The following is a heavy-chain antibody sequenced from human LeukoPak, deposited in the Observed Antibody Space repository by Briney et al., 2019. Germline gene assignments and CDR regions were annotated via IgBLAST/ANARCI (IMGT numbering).Heavy chain of an antibody. D-gene: IGHD3-10*01. J-gene: IGHJ4*02. CDR1: GYNFPSYG. V-gene: IGHV1-18*01. Sequence: SVKVSCRASGYNFPSYGISWVRQAPGQGLEWMGWIRPHTGETTSAQRLQDRVTMTTDTSTTTAYMELRSLSFDDTAVYYCARDHGGKGSAIVYWCKGTLVTVSS. CDR3: ARDHGGKGSAIVY. CDR2: IRPHTGET.